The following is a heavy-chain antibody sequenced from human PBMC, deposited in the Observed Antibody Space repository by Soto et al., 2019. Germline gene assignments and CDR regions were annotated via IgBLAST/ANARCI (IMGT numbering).Heavy chain of an antibody. J-gene: IGHJ5*02. CDR2: IYYSGST. D-gene: IGHD3-9*01. V-gene: IGHV4-31*03. CDR1: GGSISSGGYY. CDR3: ARSGLYYDICKDGETSYNWFYP. Sequence: PSETLSLTCTVSGGSISSGGYYWSWIRQHPGKGLEWIGYIYYSGSTYYNPSLKSRVTISVDTSKNQFSLKLSSVTAADTAVYYCARSGLYYDICKDGETSYNWFYPWGQGTLVTVSS.